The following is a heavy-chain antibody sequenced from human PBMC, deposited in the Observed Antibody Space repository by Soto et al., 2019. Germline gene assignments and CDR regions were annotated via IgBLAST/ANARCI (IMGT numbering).Heavy chain of an antibody. Sequence: SETLSLTCTVSGGSISSYYWGWIRQPPGKGLEWIGSIYYSGSTYYNPSLKSRVTISVDTSKNQFSLKLSSVTAADTAVYYCARHDDFWSGYYTINWFDPWGQGTLVTVSS. CDR1: GGSISSYY. D-gene: IGHD3-3*01. CDR2: IYYSGST. CDR3: ARHDDFWSGYYTINWFDP. V-gene: IGHV4-39*01. J-gene: IGHJ5*02.